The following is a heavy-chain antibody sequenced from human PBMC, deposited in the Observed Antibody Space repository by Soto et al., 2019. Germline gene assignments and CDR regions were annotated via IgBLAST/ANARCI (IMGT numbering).Heavy chain of an antibody. CDR3: ARRYGGTFDY. CDR1: GGSISSGGYY. CDR2: NYYSGIT. D-gene: IGHD2-15*01. V-gene: IGHV4-31*03. Sequence: PSETLSLTCTVSGGSISSGGYYWTWIRQHPGKGLEWIGYNYYSGITYYNPSLKSRVTISLDTSKNQFSLKLSSVTAADTAVYYCARRYGGTFDYWGQGTLVTVSS. J-gene: IGHJ4*02.